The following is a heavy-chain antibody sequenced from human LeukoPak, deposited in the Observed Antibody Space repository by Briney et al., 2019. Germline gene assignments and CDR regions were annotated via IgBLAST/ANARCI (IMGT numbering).Heavy chain of an antibody. CDR3: ARERIGRYDILTGYYTGSAFDI. CDR2: IYYSGST. Sequence: PSETLSLTCTVSGGSISDYYWSWIRQPPGKGLEWLGYIYYSGSTNYNPSLKSRVTISVDTSKNQFSLKLSSVTAADTAVYYCARERIGRYDILTGYYTGSAFDIWGQGTMVTVSS. J-gene: IGHJ3*02. D-gene: IGHD3-9*01. CDR1: GGSISDYY. V-gene: IGHV4-59*01.